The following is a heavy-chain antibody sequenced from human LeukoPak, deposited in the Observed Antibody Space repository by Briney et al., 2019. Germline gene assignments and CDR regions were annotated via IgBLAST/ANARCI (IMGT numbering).Heavy chain of an antibody. V-gene: IGHV4-4*07. CDR1: GGSISSYY. CDR2: IYTSGST. CDR3: ARAARVRMTGYSSSNWFDP. J-gene: IGHJ5*02. D-gene: IGHD3-9*01. Sequence: SETLSLTCTVSGGSISSYYWSWIRQPAGKGLEWIGRIYTSGSTNYNPSLKSRVTMSVDTSKNQFSLKLSSVTAADTAVYYCARAARVRMTGYSSSNWFDPWGQGTLVTVSS.